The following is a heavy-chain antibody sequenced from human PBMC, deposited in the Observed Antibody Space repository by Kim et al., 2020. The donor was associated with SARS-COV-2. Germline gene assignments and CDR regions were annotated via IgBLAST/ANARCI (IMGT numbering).Heavy chain of an antibody. J-gene: IGHJ4*02. V-gene: IGHV3-33*01. CDR1: GFTFSSYG. CDR2: IWYDGSNK. CDR3: ARGKIDSSSWYFGGY. Sequence: GGSLRLSCAASGFTFSSYGMHWVRQAPGKGLEWVAVIWYDGSNKYYADSVKGRFTISRDNSKNTLYLQMNSLRAEDTAVYYCARGKIDSSSWYFGGYWGQGTLVTVSS. D-gene: IGHD6-13*01.